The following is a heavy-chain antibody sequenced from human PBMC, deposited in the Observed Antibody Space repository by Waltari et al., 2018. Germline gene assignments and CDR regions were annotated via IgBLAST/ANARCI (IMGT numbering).Heavy chain of an antibody. CDR2: INHSGST. CDR1: GGSFSGYS. CDR3: ARNEQQRAHLGY. Sequence: QVQLQQWGAGLLKPSETLSLTCAVYGGSFSGYSWSWIRQPPGKGLEWIGEINHSGSTNYNPSLKSRVTISVDTSKNQFSLKLSSVTAADTAVYYCARNEQQRAHLGYWGQGTLVTVSS. D-gene: IGHD6-13*01. J-gene: IGHJ4*02. V-gene: IGHV4-34*01.